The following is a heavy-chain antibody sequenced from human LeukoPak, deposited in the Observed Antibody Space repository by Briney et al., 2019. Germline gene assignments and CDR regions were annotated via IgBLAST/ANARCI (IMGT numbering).Heavy chain of an antibody. J-gene: IGHJ6*02. D-gene: IGHD2-2*01. CDR3: ARDIGDIVVVPPALGMGV. CDR1: GFTFDDYA. CDR2: ISGDGGNT. Sequence: PGGSLRLSCAASGFTFDDYAMHWVRPAPRKGLEWVSLISGDGGNTYYTDSVKGRFTISRDNSKNSLYLQMNSLRNEDTAFYYCARDIGDIVVVPPALGMGVWGQGTTVTVSS. V-gene: IGHV3-43*02.